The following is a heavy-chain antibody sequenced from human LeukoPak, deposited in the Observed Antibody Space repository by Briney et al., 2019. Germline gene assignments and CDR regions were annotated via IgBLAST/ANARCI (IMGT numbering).Heavy chain of an antibody. V-gene: IGHV3-30*02. Sequence: GGSLRLSCAASGFTFSSYGMHWVRQAPGKGLEWVAFIRYDGSNNYYADSVKGRFTISRDNSKNTLYVQMNSLRAEDTAIYYCAKVRYGVVVITPNYFDYWGQGTLVTVSS. D-gene: IGHD3-22*01. CDR3: AKVRYGVVVITPNYFDY. CDR2: IRYDGSNN. J-gene: IGHJ4*02. CDR1: GFTFSSYG.